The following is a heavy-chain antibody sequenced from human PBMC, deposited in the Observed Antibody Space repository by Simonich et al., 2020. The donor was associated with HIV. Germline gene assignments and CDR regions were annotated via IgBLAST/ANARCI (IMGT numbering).Heavy chain of an antibody. D-gene: IGHD6-19*01. CDR1: GGSFSDYY. CDR2: INHRGST. V-gene: IGHV4-34*01. CDR3: ARTGSAYNSGWYYSDY. Sequence: QVQLQQWGAGLLKPSETLSLTCAVYGGSFSDYYWTWIRQPPGKGLEWIGEINHRGSTNYNPSLKGRVTISVDTAKNQFSLKVSSVTAADTAVYYCARTGSAYNSGWYYSDYWGQGTLVTVSS. J-gene: IGHJ4*02.